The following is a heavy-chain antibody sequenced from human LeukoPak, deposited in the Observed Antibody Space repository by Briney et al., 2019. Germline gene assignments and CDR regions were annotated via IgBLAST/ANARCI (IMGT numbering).Heavy chain of an antibody. CDR2: ISSSSSYI. J-gene: IGHJ4*02. CDR1: GFTFSSYS. D-gene: IGHD4/OR15-4a*01. V-gene: IGHV3-21*01. Sequence: GGSLRLSCAASGFTFSSYSMNWVRQAPGKGLEWVSSISSSSSYIYYADSVKGRLTISRDNAKNSLYLQMNSLRAEDTAVYYCAREDYDAEFVYWGQGTLVTVSS. CDR3: AREDYDAEFVY.